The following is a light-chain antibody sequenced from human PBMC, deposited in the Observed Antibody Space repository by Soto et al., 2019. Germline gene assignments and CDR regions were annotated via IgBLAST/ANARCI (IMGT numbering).Light chain of an antibody. J-gene: IGLJ3*02. CDR3: QSYDSSLGGWV. CDR2: GNS. Sequence: QSVLTQPPSVSGAPGQRVTISCTGSSSNIGAGYDVHWYQQLPGTAPKLLIYGNSNRPSGVPDRFSGSKSGTSASLAITGFQAEDEADYYCQSYDSSLGGWVFGGGTKVTVL. CDR1: SSNIGAGYD. V-gene: IGLV1-40*01.